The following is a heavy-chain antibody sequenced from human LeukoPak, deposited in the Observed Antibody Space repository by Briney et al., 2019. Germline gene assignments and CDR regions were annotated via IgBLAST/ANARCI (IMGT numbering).Heavy chain of an antibody. Sequence: KTSETLSLTCTVSGGSISSYYWSWIRQPPGKGLELIGNIYYSGSTNYNPSLKSRVTISVDTSKNQFSLKLSSVTAADTAVYYCARLRPGNFDSWGQGTLVTVSS. CDR1: GGSISSYY. J-gene: IGHJ4*02. D-gene: IGHD1-26*01. CDR2: IYYSGST. CDR3: ARLRPGNFDS. V-gene: IGHV4-59*01.